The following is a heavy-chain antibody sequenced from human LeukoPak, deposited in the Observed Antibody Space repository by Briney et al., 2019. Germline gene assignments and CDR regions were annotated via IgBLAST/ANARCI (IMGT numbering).Heavy chain of an antibody. D-gene: IGHD3-10*01. CDR1: GGSISSYY. V-gene: IGHV4-59*01. CDR2: NYYSGST. CDR3: ARVPNYYGSGSYFSVPYYMDV. Sequence: SETLSLTCTVSGGSISSYYWSWIRQPPGKGLEWIGYNYYSGSTNYNPSLKSRVTISVDTSKNQFSLKLSSVTAADTAVYYCARVPNYYGSGSYFSVPYYMDVWGKGTTVTVSS. J-gene: IGHJ6*03.